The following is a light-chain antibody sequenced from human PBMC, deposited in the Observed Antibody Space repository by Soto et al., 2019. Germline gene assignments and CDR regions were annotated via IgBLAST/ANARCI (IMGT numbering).Light chain of an antibody. CDR3: SSYAGSSSHND. CDR2: DVS. J-gene: IGLJ1*01. CDR1: SSDVGGYNY. Sequence: QSALTQPPSASGSPGQSVTISCTGTSSDVGGYNYVSWYQQHPGKAPKLMIYDVSKRPSGVPGPFSGSKSGNTSSRTVSGLQAVDEADYYCSSYAGSSSHNDFGTGTKVTV. V-gene: IGLV2-8*01.